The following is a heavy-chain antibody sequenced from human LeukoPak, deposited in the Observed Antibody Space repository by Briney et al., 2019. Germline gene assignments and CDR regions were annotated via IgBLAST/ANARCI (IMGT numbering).Heavy chain of an antibody. Sequence: ASVKVSCKASGYTFTSYAMNWVRQAPGQGLEWMGWINTNTGNPTYAQGFTGRFVFSLDTSVSTAYLQISSLKAEDTAVYYCARETAGGITMVRGVEYGMDVWGQGTTVTVSS. CDR3: ARETAGGITMVRGVEYGMDV. CDR2: INTNTGNP. D-gene: IGHD3-10*01. CDR1: GYTFTSYA. J-gene: IGHJ6*02. V-gene: IGHV7-4-1*02.